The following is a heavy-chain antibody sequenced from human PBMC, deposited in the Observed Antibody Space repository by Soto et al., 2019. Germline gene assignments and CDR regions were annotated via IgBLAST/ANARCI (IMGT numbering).Heavy chain of an antibody. CDR3: ARAGGSVVVVTAMDAFDI. D-gene: IGHD2-21*02. V-gene: IGHV1-69*13. CDR2: IIPIFGTA. J-gene: IGHJ3*02. Sequence: SVKVSCKASGGTFSSYAISWVRQAPGQGLEWMGGIIPIFGTANYAQKFQGRVTITADESTSTAYMELSSLRSEDTAVYYCARAGGSVVVVTAMDAFDIWGQGTMVTVS. CDR1: GGTFSSYA.